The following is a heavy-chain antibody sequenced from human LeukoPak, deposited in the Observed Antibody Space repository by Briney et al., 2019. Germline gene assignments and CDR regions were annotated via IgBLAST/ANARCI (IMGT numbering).Heavy chain of an antibody. Sequence: ASVKVSCKASGYTFTSYYMHWVRQAPGQGLEWMGIINPSGGSTSYAQKFQGRVTMTRDTSTSTVYMELSSLRSEDTAVYYCAKDRSRITIFGVVIPDFDYWGQGTLVTVSS. CDR3: AKDRSRITIFGVVIPDFDY. D-gene: IGHD3-3*01. V-gene: IGHV1-46*01. J-gene: IGHJ4*02. CDR1: GYTFTSYY. CDR2: INPSGGST.